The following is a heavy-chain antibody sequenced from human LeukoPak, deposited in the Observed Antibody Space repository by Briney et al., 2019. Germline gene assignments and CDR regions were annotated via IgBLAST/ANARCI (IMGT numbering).Heavy chain of an antibody. CDR2: ITSSSSYI. V-gene: IGHV3-21*04. D-gene: IGHD2-2*01. CDR1: GFTFSSYS. Sequence: GGSLRLSCSASGFTFSSYSMNWVRQAPGKGLEWVSSITSSSSYIFYADSVKGRFTISRDNSKNTLYLQMNSLRAEDTAVYYCASATVFDCSSTSCRDYWGQGTLVTVSS. J-gene: IGHJ4*02. CDR3: ASATVFDCSSTSCRDY.